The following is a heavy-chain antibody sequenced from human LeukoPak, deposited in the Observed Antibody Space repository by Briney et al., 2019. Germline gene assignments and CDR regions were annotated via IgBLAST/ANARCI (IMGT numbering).Heavy chain of an antibody. Sequence: SVKVSCKASGGTFSSYAISWVRQAPGQGLEWMGGIIPIFGTANYAQKFQGRVTITADESTSTAYMELSSLRSEDTAVYYCAKESLLRDYYDSSGYYYFDYWGQGTLVTVSS. J-gene: IGHJ4*02. CDR3: AKESLLRDYYDSSGYYYFDY. D-gene: IGHD3-22*01. V-gene: IGHV1-69*13. CDR1: GGTFSSYA. CDR2: IIPIFGTA.